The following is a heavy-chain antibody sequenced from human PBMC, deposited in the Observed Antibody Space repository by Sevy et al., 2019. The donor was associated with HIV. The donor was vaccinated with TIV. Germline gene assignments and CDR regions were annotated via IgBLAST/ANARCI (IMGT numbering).Heavy chain of an antibody. D-gene: IGHD6-19*01. CDR3: AKMQAGSYNYYGMDV. CDR2: ISFDGSDK. J-gene: IGHJ6*02. CDR1: GFIFSTDG. Sequence: GGSLRLSCAASGFIFSTDGIHWVHQAPGKGLEWVAVISFDGSDKYYADSVRGRFTISRDNSKNTLYLQMNSLRVEDTAIYYCAKMQAGSYNYYGMDVWGQGTTVTVSS. V-gene: IGHV3-30*18.